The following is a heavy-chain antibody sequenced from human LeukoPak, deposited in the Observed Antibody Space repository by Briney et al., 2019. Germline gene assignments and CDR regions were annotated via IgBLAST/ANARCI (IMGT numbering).Heavy chain of an antibody. CDR1: GYTFTIYG. D-gene: IGHD2-15*01. Sequence: ASVKVSCKASGYTFTIYGISWVRQAPGQGLEWMGWISCHNGYTNYAQNLQGRVTMTTDTSTSTAYMELRSLRSDDTAVYYCARDVCGASCSTPDYWGQGTLVTVSS. V-gene: IGHV1-18*01. CDR2: ISCHNGYT. J-gene: IGHJ4*02. CDR3: ARDVCGASCSTPDY.